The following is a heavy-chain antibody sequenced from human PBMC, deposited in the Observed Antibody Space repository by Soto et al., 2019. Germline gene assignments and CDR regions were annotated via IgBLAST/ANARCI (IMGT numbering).Heavy chain of an antibody. J-gene: IGHJ6*02. Sequence: EVQLVESGGGLVQPGGSLRLSCVASGFTFSDHYMDWVRLAPGKGLEWVGRIRTRSNGYTTEYAASVRGRFTISIDDSKDSLYLRMNSLKTDDTAVYYCTRRPLACGLDVWGQGTTVTVSS. CDR3: TRRPLACGLDV. V-gene: IGHV3-72*01. CDR1: GFTFSDHY. CDR2: IRTRSNGYTT. D-gene: IGHD5-12*01.